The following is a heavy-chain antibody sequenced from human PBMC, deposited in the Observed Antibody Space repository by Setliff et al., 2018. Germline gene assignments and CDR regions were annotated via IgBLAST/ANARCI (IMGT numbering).Heavy chain of an antibody. Sequence: GGSLRLSCAASGFTFSSYAMNWVRQAPGKGLEWVSFISAGGSRTYYADSVKGRVTISRDNSKNTLYLQMSSLRAEDTAVYYCARTCSGSGCYAGLESWGQGTPVTVSS. CDR3: ARTCSGSGCYAGLES. J-gene: IGHJ4*02. CDR2: ISAGGSRT. D-gene: IGHD2-15*01. CDR1: GFTFSSYA. V-gene: IGHV3-23*01.